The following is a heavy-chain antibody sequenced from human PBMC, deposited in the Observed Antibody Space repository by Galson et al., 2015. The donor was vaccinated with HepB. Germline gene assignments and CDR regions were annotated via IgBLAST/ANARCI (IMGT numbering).Heavy chain of an antibody. CDR3: ARDRGSGFVVVVAADY. CDR1: GFTFSSYG. CDR2: IWYDGSNK. Sequence: SLRLSCAASGFTFSSYGMHWVRQAPGKGLEWVAVIWYDGSNKYYADSVKGRFTISRDNSKNTLYLQMNSLRAEDTAVYYCARDRGSGFVVVVAADYWGQGTLVTVSS. J-gene: IGHJ4*02. V-gene: IGHV3-33*01. D-gene: IGHD2-15*01.